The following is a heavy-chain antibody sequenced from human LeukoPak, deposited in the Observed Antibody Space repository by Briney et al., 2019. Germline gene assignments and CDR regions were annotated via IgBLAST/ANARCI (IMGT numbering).Heavy chain of an antibody. V-gene: IGHV3-21*01. Sequence: PGGSLRLSCAASGFTVSSNYMSWVRQAPGKGLEWVSSISSSSSYIYYADSVKGRFTISRDNAKNSLYLQMNSLRAEDTAVYYCARGRMVWYFDYWGQGTLVTVSS. CDR1: GFTVSSNY. D-gene: IGHD3-10*01. CDR3: ARGRMVWYFDY. CDR2: ISSSSSYI. J-gene: IGHJ4*02.